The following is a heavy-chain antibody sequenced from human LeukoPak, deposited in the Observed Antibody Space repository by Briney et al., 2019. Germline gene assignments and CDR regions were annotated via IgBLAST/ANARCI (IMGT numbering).Heavy chain of an antibody. CDR3: ARDGSGSYWGSSAFDI. D-gene: IGHD1-26*01. CDR2: INPNSGGT. CDR1: GYTFTGYY. Sequence: ASVKVSCKASGYTFTGYYMHWVRQAPGQGLEWMGWINPNSGGTNYAQKFQGRVTMTRDTSISTAYMELSRLRSDDPAVYYCARDGSGSYWGSSAFDIWGQGTMVTVSS. V-gene: IGHV1-2*02. J-gene: IGHJ3*02.